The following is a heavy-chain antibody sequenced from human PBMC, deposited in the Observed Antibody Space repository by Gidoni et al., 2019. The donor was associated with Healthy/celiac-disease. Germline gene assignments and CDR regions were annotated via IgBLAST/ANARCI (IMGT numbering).Heavy chain of an antibody. CDR2: INPNSGGT. CDR3: ATSGSYKDWHAFDI. V-gene: IGHV1-2*02. J-gene: IGHJ3*02. CDR1: GYTFTGYY. Sequence: QVQLVQSGAEVKKPGASVKVSCKASGYTFTGYYMHWVLQAPGQGLEWMGWINPNSGGTNYEQKFQGRVTMTRDTSISTAYMELSRLRSDDTAVYYCATSGSYKDWHAFDIWGQGTMVTVSS. D-gene: IGHD1-26*01.